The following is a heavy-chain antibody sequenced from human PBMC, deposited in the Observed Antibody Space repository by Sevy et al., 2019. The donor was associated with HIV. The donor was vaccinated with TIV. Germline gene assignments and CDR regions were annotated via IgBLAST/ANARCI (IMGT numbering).Heavy chain of an antibody. CDR3: ARVRSSSWYDYYYYYYGMDV. J-gene: IGHJ6*02. Sequence: GGSLRLSCAASGFTFSSYGMHWVRQAPGKGLEWVAVIWYDGSNKYYADSVKGRFTIYRDNSKNTLYLQMNSLRAEDTAVYYCARVRSSSWYDYYYYYYGMDVWGQGTTVTVSS. D-gene: IGHD6-13*01. V-gene: IGHV3-33*01. CDR2: IWYDGSNK. CDR1: GFTFSSYG.